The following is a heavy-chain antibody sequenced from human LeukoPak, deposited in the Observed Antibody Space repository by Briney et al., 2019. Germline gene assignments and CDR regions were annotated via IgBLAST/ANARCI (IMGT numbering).Heavy chain of an antibody. V-gene: IGHV3-74*01. CDR2: INTDGSST. D-gene: IGHD1-26*01. J-gene: IGHJ4*02. Sequence: GGSLRLSCAASGFTFSRDWMHWVRQAPGKGLVWVSRINTDGSSTSYADAVKGRLTISRDNAKNTLYLQMNSLRAEDTAVYYCARGTWYSGSYYPNYWGQGTLVTVSS. CDR3: ARGTWYSGSYYPNY. CDR1: GFTFSRDW.